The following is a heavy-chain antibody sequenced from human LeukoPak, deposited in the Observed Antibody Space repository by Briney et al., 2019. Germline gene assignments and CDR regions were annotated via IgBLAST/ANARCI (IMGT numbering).Heavy chain of an antibody. J-gene: IGHJ4*02. Sequence: ASVKVSCKASGYTFASYYIHWVRQAPGQGLEWMGWINSNSGDTNYAQKFQGRASMTRDTSISTAYMDLSDLRSDDTAVYYCARGRNIEMTTMSGGSDYWGQGTLVTVSS. D-gene: IGHD5-24*01. CDR1: GYTFASYY. CDR2: INSNSGDT. V-gene: IGHV1-2*02. CDR3: ARGRNIEMTTMSGGSDY.